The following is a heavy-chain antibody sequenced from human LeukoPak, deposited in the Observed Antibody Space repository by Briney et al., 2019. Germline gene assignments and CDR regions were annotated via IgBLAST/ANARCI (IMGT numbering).Heavy chain of an antibody. Sequence: KPSETLSLTYTVSGGSINSYYWSWIRQPPGKGLEWIGYIYYSGSTNYNPSLKSRVTISVDTSKNQFSLKLGSVTAADTAVYYCARAEDYGDATFDYWGQGTLVTVSS. D-gene: IGHD4-17*01. J-gene: IGHJ4*02. CDR3: ARAEDYGDATFDY. CDR1: GGSINSYY. CDR2: IYYSGST. V-gene: IGHV4-59*01.